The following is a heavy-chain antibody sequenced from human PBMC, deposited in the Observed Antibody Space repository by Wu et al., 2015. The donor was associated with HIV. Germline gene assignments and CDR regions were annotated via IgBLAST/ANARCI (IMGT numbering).Heavy chain of an antibody. CDR2: ITPNSGGT. J-gene: IGHJ3*02. D-gene: IGHD3-16*01. CDR1: GYTFTGYY. CDR3: VRGARGMPKGAFDI. Sequence: QVQLVQSGAEVKKPGASVKVSCKASGYTFTGYYMHWVRQAPGQGLEWMAWITPNSGGTNSAQMFQGRVTMTRDTSITTVYLELSSLTSDDTAVYYCVRGARGMPKGAFDIWGQGTLVTVSS. V-gene: IGHV1-2*02.